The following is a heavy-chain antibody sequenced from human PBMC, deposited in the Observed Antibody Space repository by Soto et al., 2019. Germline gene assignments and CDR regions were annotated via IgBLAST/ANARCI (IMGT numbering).Heavy chain of an antibody. CDR3: ARSWVTGKGGIDV. D-gene: IGHD3-16*01. J-gene: IGHJ6*02. V-gene: IGHV1-18*01. CDR1: GYTFTNYG. Sequence: QVQLVQSGAEVKKPGASVKVSCKASGYTFTNYGLSWVRQAPGQGLEWMGWINGYTGNTNYAQKFQGRVTMTTDTSTNTAYLDLWTLISDDTAVYYCARSWVTGKGGIDVWGQGTTVTVSS. CDR2: INGYTGNT.